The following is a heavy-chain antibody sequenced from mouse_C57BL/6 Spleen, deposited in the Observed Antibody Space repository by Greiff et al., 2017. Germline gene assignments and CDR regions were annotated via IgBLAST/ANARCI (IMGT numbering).Heavy chain of an antibody. CDR1: GFTFSSYA. D-gene: IGHD1-1*01. CDR3: ARDNTTLDY. CDR2: ISDGGSYT. Sequence: EVKLMESGGGLVKPGGSLKLSCAASGFTFSSYAMSWVRQTPEKRLEWVATISDGGSYTYYPDNVKGRFTISRDNAENNLYLQMSHLKSEDTAMYYCARDNTTLDYWGQGTTLTVSS. V-gene: IGHV5-4*01. J-gene: IGHJ2*01.